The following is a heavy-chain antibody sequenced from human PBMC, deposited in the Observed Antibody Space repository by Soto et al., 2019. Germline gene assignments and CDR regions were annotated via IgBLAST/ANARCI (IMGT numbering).Heavy chain of an antibody. J-gene: IGHJ4*02. Sequence: SETLSLTCAVSGGSISSSSYYWGWIRQPPGKGLEWIGSIYYSGGTYYNPALKSRVTISVDRSKNQFTLQLSSVTVEETAVYYCATSYGNAWYTYWGQGTQVTVSS. CDR3: ATSYGNAWYTY. CDR2: IYYSGGT. D-gene: IGHD6-13*01. CDR1: GGSISSSSYY. V-gene: IGHV4-39*06.